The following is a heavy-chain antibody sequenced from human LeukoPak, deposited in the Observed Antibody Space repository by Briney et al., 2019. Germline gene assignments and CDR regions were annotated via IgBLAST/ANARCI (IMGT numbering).Heavy chain of an antibody. CDR3: AKDFAGQGFDV. CDR1: GYTFTGYY. Sequence: ASVKVSCKASGYTFTGYYMHWVRQAPGQGLEWMGWINPNSGGTNYARKFQGRVTMTRDTSISTAYMELSRLRSDDTAVYYCAKDFAGQGFDVWGPGSLVTVSS. CDR2: INPNSGGT. V-gene: IGHV1-2*02. J-gene: IGHJ2*01.